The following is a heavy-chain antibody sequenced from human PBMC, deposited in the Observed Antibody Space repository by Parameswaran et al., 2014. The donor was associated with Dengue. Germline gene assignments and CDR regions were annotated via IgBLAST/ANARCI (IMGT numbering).Heavy chain of an antibody. J-gene: IGHJ6*02. Sequence: PGKGLEWVSVIYSGGSTYYADSVKGRFTISRDNSKNTLYLQMNSLRAEDTAVYYCARDAGDTAMAKYYYYYGMDVWGQGTTVTVSS. CDR3: ARDAGDTAMAKYYYYYGMDV. V-gene: IGHV3-53*01. CDR2: IYSGGST. D-gene: IGHD5-18*01.